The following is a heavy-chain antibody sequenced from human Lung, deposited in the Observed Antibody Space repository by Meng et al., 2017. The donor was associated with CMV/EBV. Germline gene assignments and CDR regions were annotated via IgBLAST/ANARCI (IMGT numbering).Heavy chain of an antibody. CDR2: IDDSGST. CDR1: GAATRSNIW. CDR3: ARGKQDAWELLAY. Sequence: QLQRQDSGPAVGKPSGTLALTSGVSGAATRSNIWWTWVRQPPGKGLEWIGDIDDSGSTNYNPSLNSRISISLDKSKNHFSLKVNSVTAADTAVYYCARGKQDAWELLAYWGQGALVTVSS. V-gene: IGHV4-4*02. D-gene: IGHD1-26*01. J-gene: IGHJ4*02.